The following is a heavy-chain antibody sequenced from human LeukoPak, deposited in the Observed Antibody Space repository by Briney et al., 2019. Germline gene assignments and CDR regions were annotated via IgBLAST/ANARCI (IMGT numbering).Heavy chain of an antibody. V-gene: IGHV3-23*01. CDR1: GFTFSSYA. CDR3: AKDEAKGTRYFDY. Sequence: GGSLRLSRAASGFTFSSYAMSWVRQAPGKGLEWVSAISGSGGSTYYADSVKGRFTISRDNSKNTLYLQMNSLRAEDTAVYYCAKDEAKGTRYFDYWGQGTLVTVSS. CDR2: ISGSGGST. J-gene: IGHJ4*02.